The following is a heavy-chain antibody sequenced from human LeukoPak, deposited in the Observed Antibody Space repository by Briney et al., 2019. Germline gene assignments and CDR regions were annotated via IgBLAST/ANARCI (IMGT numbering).Heavy chain of an antibody. CDR1: GYTFTGYY. J-gene: IGHJ4*02. V-gene: IGHV1-2*02. CDR3: ARSDYGDYDRTLDY. Sequence: GASVKVSCKASGYTFTGYYMHWVRQAPGQGLEWMGWINPNSGGTNCAQKFQGRVTMTRDTSISTAYMELSRLRSDDTAVYYCARSDYGDYDRTLDYWGQGTLVTVSS. CDR2: INPNSGGT. D-gene: IGHD4-17*01.